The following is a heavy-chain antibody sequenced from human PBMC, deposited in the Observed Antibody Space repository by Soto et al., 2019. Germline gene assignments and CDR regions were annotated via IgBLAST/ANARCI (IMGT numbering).Heavy chain of an antibody. J-gene: IGHJ3*02. CDR3: AREHVTGRAPFDI. CDR1: EFNCSSFG. CDR2: IWYDGSNK. Sequence: SLRLSCGAVEFNCSSFGMRCVRQVPGKGLEWVAVIWYDGSNKYYADSVKGRFTISRDNSKNTLYLQMNSLRTEDTAVYYCAREHVTGRAPFDIWGQGTMVTVSS. D-gene: IGHD2-21*02. V-gene: IGHV3-33*01.